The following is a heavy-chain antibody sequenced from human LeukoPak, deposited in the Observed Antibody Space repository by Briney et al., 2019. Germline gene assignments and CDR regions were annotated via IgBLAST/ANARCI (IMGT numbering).Heavy chain of an antibody. CDR3: ARSSVAAPPDY. J-gene: IGHJ4*02. Sequence: SETLSLTCTVSGGSISSYYWSWIRQPPGKGLEWIGYTYDSGSTNYNPSLKSRVTISVDTSKNQFSLRLSSVTAADTAVYYCARSSVAAPPDYWGQGTLVTVSS. CDR2: TYDSGST. V-gene: IGHV4-59*01. CDR1: GGSISSYY. D-gene: IGHD6-6*01.